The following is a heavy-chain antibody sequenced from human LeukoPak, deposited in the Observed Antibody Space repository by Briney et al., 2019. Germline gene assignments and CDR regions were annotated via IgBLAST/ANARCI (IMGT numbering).Heavy chain of an antibody. V-gene: IGHV1-2*02. Sequence: VASVKVSCKASGGTFSSYAISWVRQAPGQGLEWMGWINPNSGGTNYAQKFQGRVTMTRDTSISTAYMELSRLRSDDTAVYYCARATSGNYYYYMDVWGKGTTVTVSS. CDR3: ARATSGNYYYYMDV. J-gene: IGHJ6*03. CDR1: GGTFSSYA. CDR2: INPNSGGT. D-gene: IGHD3-10*01.